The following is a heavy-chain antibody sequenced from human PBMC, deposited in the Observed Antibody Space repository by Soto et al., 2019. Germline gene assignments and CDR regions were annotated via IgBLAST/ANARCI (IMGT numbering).Heavy chain of an antibody. CDR3: ARGRNGMDV. CDR1: GYTFTSYG. CDR2: MNPNSGNT. J-gene: IGHJ6*02. V-gene: IGHV1-8*02. Sequence: ASVKVSCKASGYTFTSYGISWLRQAPGQGLEWMGWMNPNSGNTGYAQKVQGRVTMTRNTSISTAYMELSSLRSEDTAVYYCARGRNGMDVWGQGTTVTVSS.